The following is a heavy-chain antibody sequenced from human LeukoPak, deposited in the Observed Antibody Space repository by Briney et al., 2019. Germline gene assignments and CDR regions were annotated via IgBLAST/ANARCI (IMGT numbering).Heavy chain of an antibody. Sequence: GGSLRLSCAASGFTFNRYWMNWVRQAPGKGLEWVANIKQDGSEKYYVDSVKGRFTISRDNAKNSLYLQMDSLRAEDTALYYCARFGYYGGSTWPSAFDIWGQGTMVAVSS. CDR3: ARFGYYGGSTWPSAFDI. J-gene: IGHJ3*02. CDR1: GFTFNRYW. CDR2: IKQDGSEK. V-gene: IGHV3-7*01. D-gene: IGHD2-21*01.